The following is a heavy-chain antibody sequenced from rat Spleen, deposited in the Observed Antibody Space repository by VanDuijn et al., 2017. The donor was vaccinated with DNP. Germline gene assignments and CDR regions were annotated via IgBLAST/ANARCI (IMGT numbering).Heavy chain of an antibody. CDR3: ARHGYGGYSDYFDY. J-gene: IGHJ2*01. CDR2: ISTSGGST. V-gene: IGHV5-25*01. Sequence: EVQLVESGGGLVQPGRSLKLSCAASGFTFSNYDMAWVRQAPTKGLEWVASISTSGGSTYYRDSVKGRFTVSRDNAKSTLYLQMDSLRSEDTATYYCARHGYGGYSDYFDYWGQGVMVTVSS. D-gene: IGHD1-11*01. CDR1: GFTFSNYD.